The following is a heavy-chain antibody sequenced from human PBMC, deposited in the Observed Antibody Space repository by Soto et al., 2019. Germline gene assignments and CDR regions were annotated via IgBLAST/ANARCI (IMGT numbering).Heavy chain of an antibody. J-gene: IGHJ4*02. CDR3: ARVVRAYYDILTGYYPPPDFDD. V-gene: IGHV4-59*01. Sequence: PSETLSLTCTVSGGSISSYYWSWIRQPPGKGLEWIGYIYYSGSTNYNPSLKSRVTISVDTSKNQFSLKLSSVTAADTAVYYCARVVRAYYDILTGYYPPPDFDDWGQGTLVTCSS. CDR2: IYYSGST. D-gene: IGHD3-9*01. CDR1: GGSISSYY.